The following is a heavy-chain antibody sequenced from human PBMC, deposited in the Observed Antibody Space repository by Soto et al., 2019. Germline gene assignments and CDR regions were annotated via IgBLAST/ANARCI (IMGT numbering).Heavy chain of an antibody. J-gene: IGHJ3*02. D-gene: IGHD2-15*01. CDR3: ARIISGGSCYDAFDI. CDR2: IYPGDSDT. Sequence: GESLKISCKGSGYSFTSYWIGWVRQMPGKGLEWMGIIYPGDSDTRYSPSFQGQVTISADKSISTAYLQWSSLKASDTAMYYCARIISGGSCYDAFDIWVQGTMVTVSS. V-gene: IGHV5-51*01. CDR1: GYSFTSYW.